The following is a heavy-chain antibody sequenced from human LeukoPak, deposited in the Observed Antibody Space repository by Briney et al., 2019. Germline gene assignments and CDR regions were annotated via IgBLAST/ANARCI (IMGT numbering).Heavy chain of an antibody. Sequence: GRSLRLSCTASGFTFGDYAMRWFRQAPGKGLEWVGFIRSKAYGGTTEYAASVKGRFTISRDDSKSIAYLQMNSLKTEDTAVYYCTRRGVTTYYYYMDVWGKGTTVTVSS. CDR1: GFTFGDYA. CDR3: TRRGVTTYYYYMDV. CDR2: IRSKAYGGTT. J-gene: IGHJ6*03. D-gene: IGHD3-10*01. V-gene: IGHV3-49*03.